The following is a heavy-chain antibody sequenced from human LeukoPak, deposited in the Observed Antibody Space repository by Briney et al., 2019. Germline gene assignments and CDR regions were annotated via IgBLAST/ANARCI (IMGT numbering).Heavy chain of an antibody. CDR3: ARGAIIVADAFDI. CDR2: ISSSGSTI. V-gene: IGHV3-48*03. J-gene: IGHJ3*02. D-gene: IGHD2/OR15-2a*01. Sequence: GGSLRLSCAASGFTFSSYEMNWVRQAPGKGLEWVSYISSSGSTIYYADSVKGRFTISRDNAKNSLYLQMNSLRAEDTAVYYCARGAIIVADAFDIWGQGTMVTVSS. CDR1: GFTFSSYE.